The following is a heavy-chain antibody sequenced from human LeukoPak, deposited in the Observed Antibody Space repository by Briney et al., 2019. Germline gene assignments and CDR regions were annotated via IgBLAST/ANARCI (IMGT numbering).Heavy chain of an antibody. CDR3: VKEIKVREFSTSGALEI. Sequence: PGGSLRLSCAASGFTFSDYYMSWIRQAPGKGLEWVSYISSSGSTIYYADSVKGRFTISRDNAKNSLYLQMNSLRAEDTAVYYCVKEIKVREFSTSGALEIWGQGTMVTVSS. V-gene: IGHV3-11*04. CDR1: GFTFSDYY. D-gene: IGHD2-2*01. CDR2: ISSSGSTI. J-gene: IGHJ3*02.